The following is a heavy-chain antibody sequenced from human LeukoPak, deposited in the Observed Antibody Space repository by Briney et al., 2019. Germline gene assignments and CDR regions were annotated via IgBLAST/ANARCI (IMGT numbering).Heavy chain of an antibody. D-gene: IGHD5-18*01. CDR3: AGRKRQLWSYRDDAFDI. CDR2: ISSSSSYI. Sequence: PGGSLRLSCAASGFTFSSYSMNWVRQAPGKGLEWVSSISSSSSYIYYADSVKGRFTISRDNAKNSLYLQMNSLRAEDTAVYYCAGRKRQLWSYRDDAFDIWGQGTMVTVSS. CDR1: GFTFSSYS. V-gene: IGHV3-21*01. J-gene: IGHJ3*02.